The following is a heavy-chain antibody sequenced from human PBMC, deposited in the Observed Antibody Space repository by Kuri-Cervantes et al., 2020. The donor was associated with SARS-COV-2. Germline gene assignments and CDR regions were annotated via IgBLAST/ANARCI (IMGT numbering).Heavy chain of an antibody. Sequence: GESLKISCAASGFTFNSYSVNWVRQAPGKGLEWVSSISSSSNGYIYYADSVKGRFTVSRDNAKDSLYLQMNSLRTEDTAVYYCARDWGPTDYWGQGTLVTVSS. CDR2: ISSSSNGYI. CDR3: ARDWGPTDY. D-gene: IGHD3-16*01. V-gene: IGHV3-21*01. J-gene: IGHJ4*02. CDR1: GFTFNSYS.